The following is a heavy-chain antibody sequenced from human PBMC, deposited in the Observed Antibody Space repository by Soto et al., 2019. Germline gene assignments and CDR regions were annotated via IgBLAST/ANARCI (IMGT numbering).Heavy chain of an antibody. CDR2: IYRGTIT. D-gene: IGHD7-27*01. Sequence: QVQLQESGPGLVRPSETLSLTCTVSGPSINDYYWSWIRQPPGGGLEWLGYIYRGTITRSTSSLRRRVSVSLDASKNQKSLKRASDTAADTGVYYCARNRGMRSFDPWGRGTHVLVSS. V-gene: IGHV4-59*01. CDR3: ARNRGMRSFDP. CDR1: GPSINDYY. J-gene: IGHJ5*02.